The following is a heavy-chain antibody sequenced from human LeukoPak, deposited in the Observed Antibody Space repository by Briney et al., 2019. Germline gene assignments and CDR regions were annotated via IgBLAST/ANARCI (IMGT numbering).Heavy chain of an antibody. J-gene: IGHJ3*02. D-gene: IGHD3-22*01. Sequence: PGGSLRLSCAASGFTFSGSAMHCVRQASGKGLEWVGRIRSKANNYATAYAASVKGRFTISRDDSKNTAYLQMNSLKTEDTAVYYCTSTVVIGIAFDIWGQGTMVTVSS. V-gene: IGHV3-73*01. CDR1: GFTFSGSA. CDR2: IRSKANNYAT. CDR3: TSTVVIGIAFDI.